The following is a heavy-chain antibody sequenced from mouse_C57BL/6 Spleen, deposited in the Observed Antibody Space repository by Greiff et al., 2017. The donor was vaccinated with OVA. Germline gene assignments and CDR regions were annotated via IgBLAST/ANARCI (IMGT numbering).Heavy chain of an antibody. CDR1: GYAFGGSW. V-gene: IGHV1-80*01. CDR3: ARSEEGY. Sequence: VQLQQSGAELVKPGASVKISCKVPGYAFGGSWMTWWKQRPGRGLEWIGQIYPGDGDTNYNGKFKGKATLTADKSSSTAYMQLSSLTSEDSAVYFCARSEEGYWGQGTTLTVSS. J-gene: IGHJ2*01. CDR2: IYPGDGDT.